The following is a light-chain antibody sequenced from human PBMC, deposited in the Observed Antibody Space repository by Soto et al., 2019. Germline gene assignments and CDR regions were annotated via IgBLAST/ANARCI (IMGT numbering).Light chain of an antibody. Sequence: QSALTQPASVSGSPGQSITISCTGTSSDVGSYNLVSWYQQHPGKAPKLMIYEGSKRPSGVSNRFSGSKSGNTASLTISGLQAEDEADYYCCSYAGSSAWVFGGGTPLTVL. CDR2: EGS. V-gene: IGLV2-23*01. CDR3: CSYAGSSAWV. CDR1: SSDVGSYNL. J-gene: IGLJ7*01.